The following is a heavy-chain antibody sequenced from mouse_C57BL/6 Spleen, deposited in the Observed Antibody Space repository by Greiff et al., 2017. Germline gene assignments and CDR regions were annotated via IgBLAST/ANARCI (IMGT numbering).Heavy chain of an antibody. CDR2: ISSGSSTI. CDR3: ARSYYSNHYFDY. V-gene: IGHV5-17*01. D-gene: IGHD2-5*01. J-gene: IGHJ2*01. Sequence: EVMLVESGGGLVKPGGSLKLSCAASGFTFSDYGMHWVRQAPEKGLEWVAYISSGSSTIYYADTVKGRFTISRDNAKNTLFLQMTSLRSEDTAMYYCARSYYSNHYFDYWGQGTTLTVSS. CDR1: GFTFSDYG.